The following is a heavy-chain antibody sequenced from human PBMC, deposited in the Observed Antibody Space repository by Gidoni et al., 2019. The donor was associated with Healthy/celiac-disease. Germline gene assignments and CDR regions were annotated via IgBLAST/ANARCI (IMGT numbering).Heavy chain of an antibody. CDR3: ARHVLRADAFDI. CDR2: IYYSGST. CDR1: GGSISSSSSY. V-gene: IGHV4-39*01. J-gene: IGHJ3*02. D-gene: IGHD2-8*02. Sequence: QLHLRESGPGLVKPSEPLSLTCTVSGGSISSSSSYWGWIRQPPGKGLEWIGSIYYSGSTYYNPSLKSRVTISVDTSKNQFSLKLSSVTAADTAVYYCARHVLRADAFDIWGQGTMVTVSS.